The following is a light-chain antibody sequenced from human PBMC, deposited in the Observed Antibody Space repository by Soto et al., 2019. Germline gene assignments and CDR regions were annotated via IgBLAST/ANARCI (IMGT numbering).Light chain of an antibody. CDR3: QQYNSYSWT. CDR1: QSISSW. Sequence: DIQMTQSPSTLSASVGDRVTITCRASQSISSWLAWYQQKPGKAPKLLSYKASSLESGVPSRFSGSGSGTEFTLTISSLQPDDFATYCCQQYNSYSWTVGQGTKVEIK. J-gene: IGKJ1*01. V-gene: IGKV1-5*03. CDR2: KAS.